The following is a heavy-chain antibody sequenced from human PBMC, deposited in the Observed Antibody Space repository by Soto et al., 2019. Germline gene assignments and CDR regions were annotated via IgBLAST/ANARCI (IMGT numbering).Heavy chain of an antibody. CDR2: IIPLLGIG. Sequence: QVQLVQSGPEVKKSGSSVKVSCKVSGGTLSSETISWLRQAPGQGLEWMGRIIPLLGIGNYAQKFQGRVTITEDISTNIGYMELSSLTSHDTAIYYCAREEGYYNMVIYRVYYMDVWGNGTTGTVS. J-gene: IGHJ6*03. CDR3: AREEGYYNMVIYRVYYMDV. V-gene: IGHV1-69*08. D-gene: IGHD3-9*01. CDR1: GGTLSSET.